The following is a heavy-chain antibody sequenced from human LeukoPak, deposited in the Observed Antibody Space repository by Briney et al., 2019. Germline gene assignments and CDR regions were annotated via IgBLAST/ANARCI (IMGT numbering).Heavy chain of an antibody. J-gene: IGHJ6*02. V-gene: IGHV4-59*01. CDR1: DVSINSYY. Sequence: SETLSLTCSVSDVSINSYYWNWIRRPPGKGLEWIGYIYYNGNTNYSPSLKSRVTMSVDTSKNLFSLQVSSVTAADTAVYYCARGRSNYYGMDVWGQGTTVTVSS. D-gene: IGHD1-26*01. CDR2: IYYNGNT. CDR3: ARGRSNYYGMDV.